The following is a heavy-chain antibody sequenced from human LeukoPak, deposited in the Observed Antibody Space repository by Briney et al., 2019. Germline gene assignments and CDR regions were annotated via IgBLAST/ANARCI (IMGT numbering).Heavy chain of an antibody. V-gene: IGHV4-30-2*01. Sequence: SETLSLTCTISGGSISSGGYYWSWSRQPPGKGLEWIGYISHSGITYYYPSLKSRGTISEDRSKNQFSLKLSSVTAADTAVYYCGEGPPDDAFEYWGQGTMVTVSS. J-gene: IGHJ3*01. CDR2: ISHSGIT. CDR1: GGSISSGGYY. CDR3: GEGPPDDAFEY.